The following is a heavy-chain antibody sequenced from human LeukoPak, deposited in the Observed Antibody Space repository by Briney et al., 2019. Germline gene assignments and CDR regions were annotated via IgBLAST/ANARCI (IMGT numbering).Heavy chain of an antibody. CDR2: IYYNGNT. CDR3: ARAGYSYPFDY. CDR1: GGSVTSSSYY. V-gene: IGHV4-61*03. Sequence: SETLSLTCTVSGGSVTSSSYYWNWIRQPPGKGLEWIGYIYYNGNTNYNPSLKSRVTISLDTSKIHFSLKLSSVTAADTAVYYCARAGYSYPFDYWGQGTLVTVS. J-gene: IGHJ4*02. D-gene: IGHD5-18*01.